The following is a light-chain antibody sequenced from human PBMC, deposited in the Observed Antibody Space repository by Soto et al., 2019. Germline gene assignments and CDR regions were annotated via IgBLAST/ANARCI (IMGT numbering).Light chain of an antibody. Sequence: SYELTQPPSVSVSPGQTASITCSGARLGDKYASWYQQKPGQSPVLVIYPDTKRPSGIPERFSGSKYGNTATLTITGTQAMDEADYYCQAWDSSTYNYVFGTGTKVTVL. J-gene: IGLJ1*01. CDR2: PDT. CDR1: RLGDKY. CDR3: QAWDSSTYNYV. V-gene: IGLV3-1*01.